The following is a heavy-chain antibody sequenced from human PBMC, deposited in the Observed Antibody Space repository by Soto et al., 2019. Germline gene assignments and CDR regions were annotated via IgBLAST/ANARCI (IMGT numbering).Heavy chain of an antibody. CDR3: TTGGLDYGSGSYMKYYYYGMDV. D-gene: IGHD3-10*01. V-gene: IGHV3-15*01. Sequence: PGGSLRLSCAASVFSFSNAWMSWVGQAPGKGLDFVGSLKSKTDGGTTDYAAPVKGRFTISRDDSKNTLYLQMNSLKTEDTAVYYCTTGGLDYGSGSYMKYYYYGMDVWGQGTTVTSP. CDR2: LKSKTDGGTT. CDR1: VFSFSNAW. J-gene: IGHJ6*02.